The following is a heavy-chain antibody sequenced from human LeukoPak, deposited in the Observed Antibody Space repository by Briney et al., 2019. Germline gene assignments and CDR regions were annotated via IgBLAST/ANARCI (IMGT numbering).Heavy chain of an antibody. CDR2: IWYDGSNK. J-gene: IGHJ4*02. Sequence: GGSLRLSCAASGLTFSSYGTHWVRQAPGKGLEWVAVIWYDGSNKYYADSVKGRFTISRDNSKNTLYLQMNSLRAEDTAVYYCARATRDHLLLFDYWGQGTLVTVSS. D-gene: IGHD2/OR15-2a*01. CDR3: ARATRDHLLLFDY. V-gene: IGHV3-33*01. CDR1: GLTFSSYG.